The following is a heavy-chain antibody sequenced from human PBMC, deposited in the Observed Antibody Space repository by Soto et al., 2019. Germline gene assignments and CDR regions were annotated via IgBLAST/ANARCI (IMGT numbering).Heavy chain of an antibody. CDR2: MNPNNNNT. CDR3: ARGPHTYLNDY. CDR1: GYTFTSYD. V-gene: IGHV1-8*01. D-gene: IGHD2-2*01. Sequence: QVQLVQSGAEVKKPGASVKVSCKASGYTFTSYDINWVRQATGQGLEWMGWMNPNNNNTGYAQKFQGRVTMTRNNSISTAYMEHNNRGSADTAVYYCARGPHTYLNDYGGQGTLVTVSS. J-gene: IGHJ4*02.